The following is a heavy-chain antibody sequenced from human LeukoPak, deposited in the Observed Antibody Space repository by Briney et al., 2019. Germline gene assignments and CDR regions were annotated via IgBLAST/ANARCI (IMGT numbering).Heavy chain of an antibody. D-gene: IGHD3-3*01. Sequence: SVKVSCKASGGTFISYAISWVRQAPGQGLEWMGGIIPIFGTANYAQKFQGRVTITADESTSTAYMELSSLRSEDTAVYYCARVQSPYYDFWSGSSHFDYWGQGTLVTVSS. CDR1: GGTFISYA. J-gene: IGHJ4*02. CDR3: ARVQSPYYDFWSGSSHFDY. CDR2: IIPIFGTA. V-gene: IGHV1-69*13.